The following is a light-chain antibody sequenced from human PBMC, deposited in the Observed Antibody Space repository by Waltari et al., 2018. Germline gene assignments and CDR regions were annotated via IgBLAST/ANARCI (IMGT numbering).Light chain of an antibody. V-gene: IGKV4-1*01. CDR3: QQYLSRPDT. Sequence: DIVMTQSPDSMAVSLGARATIHCKSSQSVLYNSNNKNDLAWYQQRPGQPPKLLIYWASTRESGVPDRFSGSGSGTDFTLTITSLQAEDVAVYYCQQYLSRPDTFGQGTKLEIK. J-gene: IGKJ2*01. CDR2: WAS. CDR1: QSVLYNSNNKND.